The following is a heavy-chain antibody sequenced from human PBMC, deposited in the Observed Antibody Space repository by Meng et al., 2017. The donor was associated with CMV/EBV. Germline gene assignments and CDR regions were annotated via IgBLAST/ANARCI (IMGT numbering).Heavy chain of an antibody. CDR3: ARLRLYCTDGVCYSYYYYYGMDV. CDR2: ISAYNGNT. J-gene: IGHJ6*02. D-gene: IGHD2-8*01. Sequence: ASVKVSCKASGYTFTSYSIIWVRQAPGQGLEWMGWISAYNGNTNYAQKLQGRVTMTTDTSTSTAYMELRSLRSDDTAVYYCARLRLYCTDGVCYSYYYYYGMDVWGQGTTVTVS. CDR1: GYTFTSYS. V-gene: IGHV1-18*01.